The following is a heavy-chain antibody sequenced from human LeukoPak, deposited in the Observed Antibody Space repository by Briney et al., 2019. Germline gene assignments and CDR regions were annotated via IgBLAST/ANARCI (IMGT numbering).Heavy chain of an antibody. D-gene: IGHD2-2*01. CDR1: GYTFTSYG. V-gene: IGHV1-18*01. CDR3: AAGSTARYCRSTSCYYMDV. J-gene: IGHJ6*03. CDR2: ISAYNGNT. Sequence: ASVKVSCKASGYTFTSYGISWVRQAPGQGLEWMGWISAYNGNTNYAQKLQGRVTMTTDTSTSTAYMELRSLRSDDTAVYYCAAGSTARYCRSTSCYYMDVWGKGTTVTVSS.